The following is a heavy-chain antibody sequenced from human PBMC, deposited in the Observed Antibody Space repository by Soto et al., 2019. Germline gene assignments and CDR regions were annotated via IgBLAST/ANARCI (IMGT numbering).Heavy chain of an antibody. CDR1: GYTLTGYY. V-gene: IGHV1-2*04. CDR3: ARENFGSCDY. D-gene: IGHD2-2*03. J-gene: IGHJ4*02. Sequence: GASVEVSCKASGYTLTGYYRHWVRQAPGQGLEWMGWINPNSGGTNYAQKFQGWVTMTRDTSISTAYMELSRLRSDDTAVYYCARENFGSCDYWGQGTLVTVSS. CDR2: INPNSGGT.